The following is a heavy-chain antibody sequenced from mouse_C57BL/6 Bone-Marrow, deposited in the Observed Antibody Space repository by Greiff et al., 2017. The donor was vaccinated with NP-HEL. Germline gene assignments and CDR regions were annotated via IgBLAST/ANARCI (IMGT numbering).Heavy chain of an antibody. Sequence: QVQLQQPGAELVRPGSSVKLSCKASGYTFTSYWMHWVKQRPIQGLEWIGNIDPSDSETHYNQKFKDKATLTVDKSSSTAYMQLSSLTSEDSAVYYCARGALYYYGSEGFDYWGQGTTLTVSS. V-gene: IGHV1-52*01. CDR3: ARGALYYYGSEGFDY. CDR2: IDPSDSET. CDR1: GYTFTSYW. J-gene: IGHJ2*01. D-gene: IGHD1-1*01.